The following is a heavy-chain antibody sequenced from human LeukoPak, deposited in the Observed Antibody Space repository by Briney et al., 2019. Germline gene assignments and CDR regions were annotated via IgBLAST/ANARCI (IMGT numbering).Heavy chain of an antibody. CDR1: GLTFSSYA. CDR3: ARDFGWLSGFDN. V-gene: IGHV3-30-3*01. CDR2: ISYDGTNK. Sequence: GGSLRLSCAASGLTFSSYAIHWVRQAPGKGLEWVAIISYDGTNKYYADSVRGRFTISRDNSKNTLYLQMNSLRAEDTAVYYCARDFGWLSGFDNWGQGTLVTVSS. D-gene: IGHD3-9*01. J-gene: IGHJ4*02.